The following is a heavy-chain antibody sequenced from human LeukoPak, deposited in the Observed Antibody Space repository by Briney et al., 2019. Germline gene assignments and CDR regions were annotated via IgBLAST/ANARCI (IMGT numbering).Heavy chain of an antibody. D-gene: IGHD3-22*01. CDR3: ARRNAYDSSGYYYPQPHTTTSLSCYFDY. CDR2: IYFSGST. Sequence: TSETLSLTCTVSGGSISSYYWSWIRQPPGKGLEWIGYIYFSGSTNYNPSLKSRVTISVDTSKNQFSLKLSSVTAADTAVYYCARRNAYDSSGYYYPQPHTTTSLSCYFDYWGQGTLVTVSS. V-gene: IGHV4-4*08. J-gene: IGHJ4*02. CDR1: GGSISSYY.